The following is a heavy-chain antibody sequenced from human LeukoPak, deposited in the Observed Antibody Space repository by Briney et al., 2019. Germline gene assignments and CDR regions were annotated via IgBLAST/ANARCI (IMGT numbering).Heavy chain of an antibody. CDR2: ISGSGGST. J-gene: IGHJ4*02. CDR1: GFTFSSYA. D-gene: IGHD2-2*01. V-gene: IGHV3-23*01. CDR3: AKRYCSSTSCSFFDY. Sequence: PGGSLRLSCAASGFTFSSYAMSWVRQAPGKGLEWVSAISGSGGSTYYADSVEGRFTISRDNSKNTLYLQMNSLRAEDTAVYHCAKRYCSSTSCSFFDYWGQGTLVTVSS.